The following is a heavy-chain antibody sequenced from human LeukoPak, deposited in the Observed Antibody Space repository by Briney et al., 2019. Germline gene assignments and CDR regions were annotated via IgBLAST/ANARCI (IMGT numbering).Heavy chain of an antibody. CDR3: ARYPYYDSSGSNKREDY. CDR2: ISSSSSTI. D-gene: IGHD3-22*01. CDR1: GFTFSSYS. Sequence: PGGSLRFSCAASGFTFSSYSMNWVRQAPGKGLEWVSYISSSSSTIYYADSVKGRFTISRDNAKNSLYLQMNSLRAEDTAVYYCARYPYYDSSGSNKREDYWGQGTLVTVSS. V-gene: IGHV3-48*01. J-gene: IGHJ4*02.